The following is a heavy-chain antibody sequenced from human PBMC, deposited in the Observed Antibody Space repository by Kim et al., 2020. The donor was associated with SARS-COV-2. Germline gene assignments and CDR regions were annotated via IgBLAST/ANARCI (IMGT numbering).Heavy chain of an antibody. J-gene: IGHJ3*02. Sequence: SETLSLTCAVYGGSFSGYYWSWIRQPPGKGREWIGEINHSGSTNYNPSLKSRVTISVDTSKNQFSLKLSSVTAADTAVYYCATSGSPGPFDIWGQGTMVTVSS. CDR3: ATSGSPGPFDI. V-gene: IGHV4-34*01. CDR1: GGSFSGYY. CDR2: INHSGST. D-gene: IGHD1-26*01.